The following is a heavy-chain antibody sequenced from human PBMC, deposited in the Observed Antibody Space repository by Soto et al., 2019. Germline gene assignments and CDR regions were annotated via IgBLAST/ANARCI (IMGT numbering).Heavy chain of an antibody. V-gene: IGHV3-21*01. CDR2: ISSSSSYI. Sequence: GGSLRLSCAASGFTFSSYSMNWVHQAPGKGLEWVSSISSSSSYIYYADSVKGRFTISRDNAKNSLYLQMNSLRAEDTAVYYCARDSKGAAGTGAFDIWGQGTMVTVSS. D-gene: IGHD6-13*01. J-gene: IGHJ3*02. CDR1: GFTFSSYS. CDR3: ARDSKGAAGTGAFDI.